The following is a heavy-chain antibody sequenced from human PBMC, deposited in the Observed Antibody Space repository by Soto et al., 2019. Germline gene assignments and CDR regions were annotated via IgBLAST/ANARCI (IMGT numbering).Heavy chain of an antibody. CDR1: GGSISGYH. CDR2: INHSGST. V-gene: IGHV4-59*08. J-gene: IGHJ6*03. CDR3: ATTTPSTTDYYISNYMDV. D-gene: IGHD3-16*01. Sequence: SETLSLTCTFSGGSISGYHWTLIRQPPGKGLEWIGDINHSGSTNYNPSLKSRVTISVDTSKNQFSLKLSSVTAADTAVYYCATTTPSTTDYYISNYMDVWGKGTTVTVSS.